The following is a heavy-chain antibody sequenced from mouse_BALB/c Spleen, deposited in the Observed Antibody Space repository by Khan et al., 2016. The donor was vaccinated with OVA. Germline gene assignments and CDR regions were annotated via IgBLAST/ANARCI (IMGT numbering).Heavy chain of an antibody. CDR3: ARSLYYGNSDWYFDV. CDR1: GYSITSGYS. J-gene: IGHJ1*01. Sequence: EVKLEVSGPDLVKPSQSLSLTCTVTGYSITSGYSWHWIRQFPGNKLEWMGSIHYSGSTNYNPSLKSRISITRDTSKNQFFLQLNSVTTEDTATYYCARSLYYGNSDWYFDVWGAGTTVTDSS. V-gene: IGHV3-1*02. D-gene: IGHD2-1*01. CDR2: IHYSGST.